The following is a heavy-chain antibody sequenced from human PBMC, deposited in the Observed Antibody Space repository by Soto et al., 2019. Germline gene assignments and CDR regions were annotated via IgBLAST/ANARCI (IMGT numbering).Heavy chain of an antibody. J-gene: IGHJ4*02. CDR2: ISSSSSTI. CDR1: GFTFSSYT. CDR3: AREGYPFDY. Sequence: EVQLVESGGGLVQPGGSLRLSCAASGFTFSSYTMNWVRQAPGKGLEWVSYISSSSSTIYYADSVKGRFTISRDNAKNSLYLQMYSLRDEDTAVYYCAREGYPFDYWGQGTLVTVSS. D-gene: IGHD5-12*01. V-gene: IGHV3-48*02.